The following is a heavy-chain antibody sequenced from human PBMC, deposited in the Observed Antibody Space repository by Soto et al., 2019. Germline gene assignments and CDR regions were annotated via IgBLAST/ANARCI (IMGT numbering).Heavy chain of an antibody. V-gene: IGHV4-59*08. CDR1: GGSSSGYY. CDR3: ARLGGYYKALDH. J-gene: IGHJ4*02. D-gene: IGHD3-3*01. Sequence: SETLSLTCSVSGGSSSGYYWSWIRQSPGRELEWIAYTYYTGTTMYNPSLKSRLTISVDRSKNQVSLNLTSVTAADTAVYYCARLGGYYKALDHWSQGTLVTVSS. CDR2: TYYTGTT.